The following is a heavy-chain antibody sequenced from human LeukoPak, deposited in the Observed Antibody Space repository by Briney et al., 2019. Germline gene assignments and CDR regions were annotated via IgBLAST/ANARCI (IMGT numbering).Heavy chain of an antibody. CDR2: VHYTGST. CDR3: ATLGLLRGAGFNLATHFDY. V-gene: IGHV4-39*01. Sequence: SQTLSLTCTVSGVSISNNYFYWAWIRQPPGTGLELFGYVHYTGSTSYNSSLKSRITISADTSQNQFSLSLTSVTAADTAVYYCATLGLLRGAGFNLATHFDYWGQGTLVAVSS. CDR1: GVSISNNYFY. D-gene: IGHD1-26*01. J-gene: IGHJ4*02.